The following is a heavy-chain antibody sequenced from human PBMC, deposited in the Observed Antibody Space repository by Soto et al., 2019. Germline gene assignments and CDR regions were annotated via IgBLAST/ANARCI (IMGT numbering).Heavy chain of an antibody. J-gene: IGHJ4*02. CDR3: ARSSGITIFGVVTTFGY. CDR1: GGSISSYY. D-gene: IGHD3-3*01. Sequence: SETLSLTCTVSGGSISSYYWSWIRQPPGKGLEWIGYIYYSGSTNYNPSLKSRVTISVDTSKNQFSLKLSSVTAADTAVYYCARSSGITIFGVVTTFGYWGQGTLVTVSS. V-gene: IGHV4-59*01. CDR2: IYYSGST.